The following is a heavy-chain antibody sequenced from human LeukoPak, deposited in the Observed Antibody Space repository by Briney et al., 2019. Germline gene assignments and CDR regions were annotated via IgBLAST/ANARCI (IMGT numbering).Heavy chain of an antibody. CDR3: ARIRESIVGARFGFDP. CDR2: IYSSGST. Sequence: PSETLSLSCTVSGGSINSYYWSWIRQPPGKGLEWIAYIYSSGSTDYSPSLKSRVTISVDTSKNQFSLKLSSVTAAETAVYYCARIRESIVGARFGFDPWGQGTLVTVSS. J-gene: IGHJ5*02. CDR1: GGSINSYY. D-gene: IGHD1-26*01. V-gene: IGHV4-4*09.